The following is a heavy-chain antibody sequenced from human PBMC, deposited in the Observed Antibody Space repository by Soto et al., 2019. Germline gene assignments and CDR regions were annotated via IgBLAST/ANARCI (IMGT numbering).Heavy chain of an antibody. CDR3: ARERVSTNWFDP. J-gene: IGHJ5*02. CDR2: IYYSGST. CDR1: GGSISSGDYY. Sequence: SETLSLTCTVSGGSISSGDYYWSWIRQPPGKGLEWIGYIYYSGSTYYNPSLKSRVTISVDTSKNQFSLKLSSVTAADTAVYYCARERVSTNWFDPWGQGTLVTVSS. V-gene: IGHV4-30-4*01.